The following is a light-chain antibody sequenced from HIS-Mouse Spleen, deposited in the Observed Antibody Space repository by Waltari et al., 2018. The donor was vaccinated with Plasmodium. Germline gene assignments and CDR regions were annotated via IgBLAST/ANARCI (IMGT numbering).Light chain of an antibody. J-gene: IGKJ1*01. CDR1: QSISSW. V-gene: IGKV1-5*03. CDR3: QQYNSYSWT. Sequence: DIQMTQSPSTLSASVGDRVTITCRASQSISSWLAWYQQKPGKAPKLLIYKASSLESGVPSRFSGSGSGTEVTLTISSLQPDDCATYYCQQYNSYSWTFGQGTKVEIK. CDR2: KAS.